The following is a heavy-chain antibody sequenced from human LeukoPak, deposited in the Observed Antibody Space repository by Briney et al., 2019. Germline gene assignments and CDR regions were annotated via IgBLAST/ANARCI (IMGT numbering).Heavy chain of an antibody. CDR1: GDSISSYY. J-gene: IGHJ4*02. V-gene: IGHV4-59*01. D-gene: IGHD3-16*01. CDR3: TRGAGWLIDY. Sequence: SETLSLTCTVSGDSISSYYWSWIRQPPGRGLEWIGYFHNSGTSTYNPSLKSRVTISADTSKNQFSLKLNSLTTADTAVYYCTRGAGWLIDYWGQGILVTVSS. CDR2: FHNSGTS.